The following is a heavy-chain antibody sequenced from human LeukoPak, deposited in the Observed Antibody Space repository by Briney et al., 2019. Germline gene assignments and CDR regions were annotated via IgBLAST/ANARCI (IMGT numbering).Heavy chain of an antibody. CDR3: AKDLIAAAGKLDYGMDV. J-gene: IGHJ6*02. V-gene: IGHV3-30*18. CDR1: GFTFSSYG. CDR2: ISYDGSNK. Sequence: PGGSLRLSCAASGFTFSSYGMHWVRQAPGKGLEWVAVISYDGSNKYYADSVKGRFTISRDNSKNTLYLQMNSLRAEDTAVYYCAKDLIAAAGKLDYGMDVWGQGTTVTVS. D-gene: IGHD6-13*01.